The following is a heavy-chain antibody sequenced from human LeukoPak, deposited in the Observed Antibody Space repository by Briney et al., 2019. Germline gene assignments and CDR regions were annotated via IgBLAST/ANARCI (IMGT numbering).Heavy chain of an antibody. CDR1: GITFSTYW. CDR2: IKQDGSEK. CDR3: ARDRHDYTHYFDY. V-gene: IGHV3-7*01. J-gene: IGHJ4*02. Sequence: GGSLRLSCAASGITFSTYWMSWVRQAPGKGLEWVANIKQDGSEKYYVDSVKGRFTISRDNAKNSLYLQMNSLRAEDTAVYYCARDRHDYTHYFDYWGQGTLVTVSS. D-gene: IGHD4-11*01.